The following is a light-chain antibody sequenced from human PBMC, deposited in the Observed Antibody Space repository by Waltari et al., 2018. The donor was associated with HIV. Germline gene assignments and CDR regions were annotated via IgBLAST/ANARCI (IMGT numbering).Light chain of an antibody. CDR3: ASWDDGLRGHV. CDR2: RND. V-gene: IGLV1-47*01. J-gene: IGLJ1*01. Sequence: QPGLTQPPSVSGTPGQRLTIPCSGNNSHIGSNFVYWYRQVSGPAPSLLVYRNDQRPSGVVDRFSGSRSGASASLVIGGLRVDDEGDYYCASWDDGLRGHVFGGGTTVSV. CDR1: NSHIGSNF.